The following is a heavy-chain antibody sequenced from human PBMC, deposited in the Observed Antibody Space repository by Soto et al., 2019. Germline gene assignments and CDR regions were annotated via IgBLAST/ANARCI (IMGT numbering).Heavy chain of an antibody. CDR1: GYTLTTYY. CDR3: ASSVVPAAIPYYYYGMDV. CDR2: MNPSGGST. D-gene: IGHD2-2*01. J-gene: IGHJ6*02. V-gene: IGHV1-46*01. Sequence: RASVQPSRKESGYTLTTYYRHWLRHAPRQGFEWMGIMNPSGGSTSYAQKFQGRGTMTRDTSTSTVYMELRRLRSEDTAVYYCASSVVPAAIPYYYYGMDVCAQGTTVAVSS.